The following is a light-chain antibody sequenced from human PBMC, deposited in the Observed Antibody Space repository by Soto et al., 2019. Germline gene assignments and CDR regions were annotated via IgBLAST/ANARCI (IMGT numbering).Light chain of an antibody. V-gene: IGKV1-39*01. CDR1: QRISNY. CDR2: GAS. J-gene: IGKJ2*01. Sequence: DIQMTQAPSSLSASVGDRVIITCRASQRISNYLKWFQQRPGKAPKLLIFGASRLQSGVPSRFSGSVSGTDFTLTITSMQPEDFATYSCQQSYSTPYPFGQGTKVDIK. CDR3: QQSYSTPYP.